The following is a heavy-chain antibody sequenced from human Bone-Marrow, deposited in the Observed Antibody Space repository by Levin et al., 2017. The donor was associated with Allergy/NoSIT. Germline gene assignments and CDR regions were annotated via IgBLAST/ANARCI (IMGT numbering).Heavy chain of an antibody. J-gene: IGHJ4*02. V-gene: IGHV3-30*03. D-gene: IGHD3-9*01. Sequence: GGSLRLSCAASGFTFSNHGMHWVRQAPGKGLEWVAVILSDVNNKYYADSVKGRFTISRDNSKDTLYLQMDSLRAEDTAVYYCARDNYDTWTAYHGNPGYWGQGTLVTVSS. CDR1: GFTFSNHG. CDR2: ILSDVNNK. CDR3: ARDNYDTWTAYHGNPGY.